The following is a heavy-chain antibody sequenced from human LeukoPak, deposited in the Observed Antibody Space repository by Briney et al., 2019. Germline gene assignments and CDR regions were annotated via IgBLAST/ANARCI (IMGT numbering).Heavy chain of an antibody. Sequence: GGSLRLSCAASGFTFSSYSMNWVRQAPGKGLEWVSLISGRSNYIYYGDSVKGRFTISRDNAKNSLYLQMDSLRVEDTAVYYCARDEGRYGLDVWGTGTTVIVSS. CDR1: GFTFSSYS. CDR3: ARDEGRYGLDV. V-gene: IGHV3-21*01. CDR2: ISGRSNYI. J-gene: IGHJ6*04.